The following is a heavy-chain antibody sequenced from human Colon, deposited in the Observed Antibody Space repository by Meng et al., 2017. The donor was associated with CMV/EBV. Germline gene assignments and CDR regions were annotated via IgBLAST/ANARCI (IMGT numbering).Heavy chain of an antibody. Sequence: GGSLRLSCAASGFTFSSYDMHWVRQATGKGLEWVSAIGTAGDTYYPGSVKGRFTISRENAKNSLYLQMNSLRAGDTAVYYCARGGYSSSWNPYYYYYGMDVWGQGTTVTSP. J-gene: IGHJ6*02. V-gene: IGHV3-13*01. CDR2: IGTAGDT. D-gene: IGHD6-13*01. CDR3: ARGGYSSSWNPYYYYYGMDV. CDR1: GFTFSSYD.